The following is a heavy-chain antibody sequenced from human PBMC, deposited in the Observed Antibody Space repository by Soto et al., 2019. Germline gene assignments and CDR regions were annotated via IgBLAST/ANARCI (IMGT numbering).Heavy chain of an antibody. CDR3: ARDIVPAAPVPGYYYYYMDV. V-gene: IGHV3-21*01. CDR2: ISSSSSYI. CDR1: GFTFSSYS. D-gene: IGHD2-2*01. J-gene: IGHJ6*03. Sequence: GGSLRLSCAASGFTFSSYSMNWVRQAPGKGLEWVSSISSSSSYIYYADSVKGRFTISRDNAKNSLYLQMNSLRAEDTAVYYFARDIVPAAPVPGYYYYYMDVWGKGTTVTVSS.